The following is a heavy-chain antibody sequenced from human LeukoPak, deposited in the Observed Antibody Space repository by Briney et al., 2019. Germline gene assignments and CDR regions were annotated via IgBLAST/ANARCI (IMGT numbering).Heavy chain of an antibody. J-gene: IGHJ5*02. CDR1: GYTFTGYY. V-gene: IGHV1-2*02. CDR2: INPNSGGT. CDR3: ARGGIVVPAATFDP. D-gene: IGHD2-2*01. Sequence: ASVKVSCKASGYTFTGYYMHWVRPAPGQGLEWMGWINPNSGGTNYAQKFQGRVTMTRDTSISTAYMELSRLRSDDTAVYYCARGGIVVPAATFDPWGQGTLVTVSS.